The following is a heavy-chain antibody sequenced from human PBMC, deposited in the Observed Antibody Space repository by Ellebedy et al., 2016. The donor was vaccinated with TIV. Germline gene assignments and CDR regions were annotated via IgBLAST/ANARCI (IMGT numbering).Heavy chain of an antibody. Sequence: AASVKVSCKASGGTLSSYGISWVRQAPGHGLEWMGGIIPILGSANYAQKFQGRVKITADESTSTACMELSRLRSEATAVYYCARVRGANYNYVWGTYRYTGWFDPWGQGTLVTVSS. J-gene: IGHJ5*02. CDR1: GGTLSSYG. D-gene: IGHD3-16*02. CDR2: IIPILGSA. CDR3: ARVRGANYNYVWGTYRYTGWFDP. V-gene: IGHV1-69*13.